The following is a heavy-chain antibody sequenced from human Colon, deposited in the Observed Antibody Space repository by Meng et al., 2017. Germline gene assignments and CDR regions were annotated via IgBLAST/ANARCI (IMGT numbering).Heavy chain of an antibody. D-gene: IGHD4-17*01. CDR3: ARVNGDFDEAWFDP. CDR1: GASVSSDSHY. Sequence: QLQGSGPRLVRPSETLSLTCIVSGASVSSDSHYWSWIRQSPGKGLEWIGYIYYTGNTNYNPSLASRVSMSLDTSKNHFSLHLTSVTAADTAIYYCARVNGDFDEAWFDPWGQGTLVTVSS. CDR2: IYYTGNT. J-gene: IGHJ5*02. V-gene: IGHV4-61*03.